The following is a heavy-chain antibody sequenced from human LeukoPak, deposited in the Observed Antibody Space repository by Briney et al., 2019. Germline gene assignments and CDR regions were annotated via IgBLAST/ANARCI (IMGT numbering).Heavy chain of an antibody. CDR3: ARGLDSTVRLYYYYYYMDV. D-gene: IGHD4-11*01. V-gene: IGHV1-69*02. Sequence: ASVKVSCKASGGTFSSYTISWVRQAPGQGLEWMGRIIPILGIANYAQKFQGRVTITADESTSTAYMELSSLRSEDTAVYYCARGLDSTVRLYYYYYYMDVWGKGTTVTVSS. CDR1: GGTFSSYT. CDR2: IIPILGIA. J-gene: IGHJ6*03.